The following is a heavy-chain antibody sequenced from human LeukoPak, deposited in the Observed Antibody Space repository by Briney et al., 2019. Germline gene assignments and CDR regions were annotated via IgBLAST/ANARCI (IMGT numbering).Heavy chain of an antibody. CDR3: ARDEGGSSRHHYYYGMDV. J-gene: IGHJ6*02. Sequence: PGGSLRLSCAASGFTFSSYSMNWVRQAPGKGLEWVSSISSSSSYIYYADSVKGRFTISRDNAKNSLYLQINSLRAEDTAVYYCARDEGGSSRHHYYYGMDVWGQGTTVTVSS. CDR1: GFTFSSYS. V-gene: IGHV3-21*01. CDR2: ISSSSSYI. D-gene: IGHD6-13*01.